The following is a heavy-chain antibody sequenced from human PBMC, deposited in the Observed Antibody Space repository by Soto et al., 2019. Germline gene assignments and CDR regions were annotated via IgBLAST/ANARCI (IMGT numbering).Heavy chain of an antibody. J-gene: IGHJ4*02. Sequence: QVQLVQSGAEEKKPGASVKVSCKASGYTFTGYAMLWLRKAPGQRLEWMGWINAGNGNTKYSQKFQGRVTITRDTSASTAYMELSSLRSEDTAVYYCARAVAVAADFDYWGQGTLVTVSS. CDR2: INAGNGNT. CDR3: ARAVAVAADFDY. D-gene: IGHD6-19*01. V-gene: IGHV1-3*05. CDR1: GYTFTGYA.